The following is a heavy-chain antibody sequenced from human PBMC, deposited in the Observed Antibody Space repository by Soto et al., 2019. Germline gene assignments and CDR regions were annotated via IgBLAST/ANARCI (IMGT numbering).Heavy chain of an antibody. CDR1: GFPFDDYT. CDR3: AKDSELPRSYDMDV. V-gene: IGHV3-43*01. D-gene: IGHD3-10*01. Sequence: GGSLRLSCAASGFPFDDYTMHWVRQAPGKGLEWVSLISWDGGSTYYADSVKGRFTISRDNSKNSLYLQMNSLRTEDTALYYCAKDSELPRSYDMDVWGQGTTVTVSS. CDR2: ISWDGGST. J-gene: IGHJ6*02.